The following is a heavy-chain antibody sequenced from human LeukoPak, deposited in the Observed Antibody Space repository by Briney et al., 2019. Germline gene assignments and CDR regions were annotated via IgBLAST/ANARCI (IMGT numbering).Heavy chain of an antibody. CDR2: IDPSDSYT. CDR3: AREGRSYGAFDI. D-gene: IGHD1-26*01. CDR1: GYTFTNYW. Sequence: GESLKISCKGSGYTFTNYWITWVRRMPGKGLEWMGKIDPSDSYTNYSPSFQGHVTISADKSISTAYLQWSSLKASDIAMYYCAREGRSYGAFDIWGQGTMVTVSS. V-gene: IGHV5-10-1*01. J-gene: IGHJ3*02.